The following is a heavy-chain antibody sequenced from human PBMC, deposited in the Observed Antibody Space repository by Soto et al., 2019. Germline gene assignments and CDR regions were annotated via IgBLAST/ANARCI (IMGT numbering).Heavy chain of an antibody. CDR3: AKGDNLGPKTGYAFDH. J-gene: IGHJ4*02. V-gene: IGHV6-1*01. CDR2: TYFRSKWYN. CDR1: GDSVSSNTAS. D-gene: IGHD5-12*01. Sequence: SQTLSLTCAISGDSVSSNTASWNWIRQSPSRGLEWLGRTYFRSKWYNDYAVSVKSRIIINPDTSNNQFSLQLNSVTPEDTAVYFCAKGDNLGPKTGYAFDHWGQGIMATVSS.